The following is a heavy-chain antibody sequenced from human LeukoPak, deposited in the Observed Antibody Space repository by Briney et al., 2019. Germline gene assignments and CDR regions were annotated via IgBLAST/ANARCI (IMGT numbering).Heavy chain of an antibody. CDR1: GFTFSSYE. Sequence: GGSLRLSCAASGFTFSSYEMNWVRQAPGKGLEWVSGINWNGGSTGYADSVKGRFTISRDNAKNSLYLQMNSLRAEDTALYYCARWPRAVTGYYYMDVWGKGTTVTVSS. D-gene: IGHD2-8*02. CDR3: ARWPRAVTGYYYMDV. V-gene: IGHV3-20*04. J-gene: IGHJ6*03. CDR2: INWNGGST.